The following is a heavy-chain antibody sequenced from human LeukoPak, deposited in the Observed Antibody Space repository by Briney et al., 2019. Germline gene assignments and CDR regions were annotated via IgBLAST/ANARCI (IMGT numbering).Heavy chain of an antibody. J-gene: IGHJ4*02. CDR1: GGSTSSGDYY. CDR3: ASQGVIAARPLDY. Sequence: TSETLSLTCTVSGGSTSSGDYYWSWIRQPPGKGLEWIGYIYYSGSTYCNPSLKSRVTISVDTSKNQFSLKLSSVTAADTAVYYCASQGVIAARPLDYWGQGTLVTVSS. CDR2: IYYSGST. V-gene: IGHV4-30-4*08. D-gene: IGHD6-6*01.